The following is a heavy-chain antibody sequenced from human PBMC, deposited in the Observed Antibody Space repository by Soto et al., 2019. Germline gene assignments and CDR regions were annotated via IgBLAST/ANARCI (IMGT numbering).Heavy chain of an antibody. CDR2: ISYDGSNK. CDR3: AKDRSRGSGSYSFDY. V-gene: IGHV3-30*18. CDR1: GFTFSSYG. J-gene: IGHJ4*02. Sequence: GGSLRLSCAASGFTFSSYGMHWVRQAPGKGLEWVAVISYDGSNKYYADSAKGRFTISRDNSKNTLYLQMNSLRAEDTAVYYCAKDRSRGSGSYSFDYWGQGTLVTVSS. D-gene: IGHD3-10*01.